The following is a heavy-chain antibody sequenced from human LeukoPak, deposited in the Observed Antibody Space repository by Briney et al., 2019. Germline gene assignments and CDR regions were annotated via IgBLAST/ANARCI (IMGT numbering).Heavy chain of an antibody. CDR1: GFTFGDYA. CDR2: IRSKAYGGTT. D-gene: IGHD4-17*01. J-gene: IGHJ3*02. V-gene: IGHV3-49*04. Sequence: GGSLRLSCTASGFTFGDYAMSWVRQAPGKGLEWVGFIRSKAYGGTTEYAASVKGRFTISRDDSKSIAYLQMNSLKTEDTAVYYCAKEDYGDYGGWAFDIWGQGTMVTVSS. CDR3: AKEDYGDYGGWAFDI.